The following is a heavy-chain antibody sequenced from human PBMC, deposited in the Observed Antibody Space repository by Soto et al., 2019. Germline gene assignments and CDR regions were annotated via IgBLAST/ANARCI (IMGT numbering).Heavy chain of an antibody. CDR1: GGSISSGGYS. CDR3: ARATSRYDY. Sequence: PSETLSLTCAVSGGSISSGGYSWSWIRQPPGKGLEWIGYIYHSGSTYYNPSLKSRVTILVDRSKNQFSLKLSSVTAADTAVYYCARATSRYDYWGQGTLVT. J-gene: IGHJ4*02. V-gene: IGHV4-30-2*01. D-gene: IGHD3-9*01. CDR2: IYHSGST.